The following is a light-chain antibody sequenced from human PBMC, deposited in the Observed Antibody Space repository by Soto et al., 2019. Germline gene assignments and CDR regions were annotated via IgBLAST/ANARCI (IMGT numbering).Light chain of an antibody. CDR1: QSVSTN. V-gene: IGKV3-15*01. Sequence: EIVMTQSPATLSVSLGERVTLSCWASQSVSTNLAWFQQKPGQAPRLLIYGASTRATGIPARFSGSGSGTEFTLTISSLESEDFAVCYCQQYNNWPPYTFGQGTKLEIK. CDR3: QQYNNWPPYT. J-gene: IGKJ2*01. CDR2: GAS.